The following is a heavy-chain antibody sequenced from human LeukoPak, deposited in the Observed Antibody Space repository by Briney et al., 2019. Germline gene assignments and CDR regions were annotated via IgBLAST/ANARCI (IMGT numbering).Heavy chain of an antibody. J-gene: IGHJ6*02. V-gene: IGHV3-30*07. CDR3: ARPQDV. CDR2: TSHDGSKK. Sequence: GGSLRLSCSASGLTFSTYAMHWLRQAPGKGLEWVAVTSHDGSKKNYADSVKGRFTISRDNAKNSLYLQMNSLRAEDTAVYYCARPQDVWGQGTTVTVSS. CDR1: GLTFSTYA.